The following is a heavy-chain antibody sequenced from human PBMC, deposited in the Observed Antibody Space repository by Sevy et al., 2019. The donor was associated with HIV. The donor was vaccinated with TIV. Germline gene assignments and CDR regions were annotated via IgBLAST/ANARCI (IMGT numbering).Heavy chain of an antibody. CDR1: GGSINLYF. J-gene: IGHJ4*02. Sequence: SKTLSLTCTVSGGSINLYFWSWIRQTPGKGLEWIGYMYASGATNYNPSLKSRVTISLDTSKNQFSLRLRSVTAADTAVYYCARESIGATGDFDYWGQGTLVTVSS. CDR3: ARESIGATGDFDY. D-gene: IGHD6-13*01. V-gene: IGHV4-59*01. CDR2: MYASGAT.